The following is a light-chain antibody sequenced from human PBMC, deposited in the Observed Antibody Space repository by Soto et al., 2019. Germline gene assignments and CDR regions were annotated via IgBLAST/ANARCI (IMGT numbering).Light chain of an antibody. J-gene: IGLJ2*01. CDR3: AAWDDSLRGV. CDR2: RNN. V-gene: IGLV1-47*01. Sequence: QSVLTQPPSASVTPGQRVTISCSGSSSNIGSNYVYWYQQLPGTAPKLLIYRNNQRPSGVPDRFSGSKSGTSASLASSGLRSEDEADYYCAAWDDSLRGVFGGGTKLTVL. CDR1: SSNIGSNY.